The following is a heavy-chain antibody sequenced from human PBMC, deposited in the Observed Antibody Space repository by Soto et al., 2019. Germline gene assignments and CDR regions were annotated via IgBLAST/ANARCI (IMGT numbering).Heavy chain of an antibody. V-gene: IGHV4-30-2*01. CDR1: GGSISGGGYS. D-gene: IGHD2-2*01. Sequence: QLQLQESGSGLVKPSQTLSLTCAFSGGSISGGGYSWSWCRKQPGKGLEWIGNIYHSGSTTNNPSPKSRVTISVNRSKNQFSLKLSFGTAADTAVYYCARVPDRWGQGTLVTVSS. CDR3: ARVPDR. CDR2: IYHSGST. J-gene: IGHJ5*02.